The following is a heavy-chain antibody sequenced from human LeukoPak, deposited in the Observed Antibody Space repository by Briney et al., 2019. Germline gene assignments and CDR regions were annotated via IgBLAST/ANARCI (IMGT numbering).Heavy chain of an antibody. CDR3: ARDPYSGNYGAYYYYYMDV. CDR1: GFTFTSYN. J-gene: IGHJ6*03. Sequence: GGSLRLSCAASGFTFTSYNMNWVRQAPGKGLEWVSSITSSSSYVYYADSVKGRFTISRDNAKNSLYLQMDSLRVEDTAVYYCARDPYSGNYGAYYYYYMDVWGKGTTVTISS. V-gene: IGHV3-21*06. D-gene: IGHD1-26*01. CDR2: ITSSSSYV.